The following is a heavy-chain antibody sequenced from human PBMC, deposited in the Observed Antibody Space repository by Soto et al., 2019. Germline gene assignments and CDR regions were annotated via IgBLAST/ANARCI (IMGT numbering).Heavy chain of an antibody. CDR1: GFTFSDYA. Sequence: GSLRLSCAASGFTFSDYAMSWVRQVPGKGLQWVSAISGSGGSTYYADSVKGRFTISRDNSKNTLFLQLNSLRAEDTAVYYXARDSIPIDYWGQGTLVTVSS. V-gene: IGHV3-23*01. CDR2: ISGSGGST. CDR3: ARDSIPIDY. J-gene: IGHJ4*02.